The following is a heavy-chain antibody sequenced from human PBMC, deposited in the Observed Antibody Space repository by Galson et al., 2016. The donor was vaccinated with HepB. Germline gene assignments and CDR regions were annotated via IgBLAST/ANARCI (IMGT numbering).Heavy chain of an antibody. CDR1: GYTFSDYW. J-gene: IGHJ6*02. V-gene: IGHV5-51*01. CDR2: IYPVDSDT. CDR3: AKLALPQPGASRMDV. D-gene: IGHD4-17*01. Sequence: QSGAEVKKPGESLKISCQGSGYTFSDYWIGWVRQTPGKGLEYMGIIYPVDSDTKYSPSFQGQVTISVDKSTNTAFLQLGSLKASDSAIYYCAKLALPQPGASRMDVWGQGTTVTVTS.